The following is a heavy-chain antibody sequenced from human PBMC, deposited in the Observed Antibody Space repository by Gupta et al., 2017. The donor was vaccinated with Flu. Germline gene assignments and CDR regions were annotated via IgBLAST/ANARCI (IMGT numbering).Heavy chain of an antibody. Sequence: QVQLVQSGAEVKKPGASVKVFCKASGYTFTSYGINWVRQVPGQGLEWMGWISAYNGNTNYAQKLQGRVTMTTDTSTSTAYMELRSLRSDDTAVYYCARDGQLLPPIYYYGMDVWGQGTTVTVSS. CDR2: ISAYNGNT. CDR3: ARDGQLLPPIYYYGMDV. D-gene: IGHD2-15*01. V-gene: IGHV1-18*01. J-gene: IGHJ6*02. CDR1: GYTFTSYG.